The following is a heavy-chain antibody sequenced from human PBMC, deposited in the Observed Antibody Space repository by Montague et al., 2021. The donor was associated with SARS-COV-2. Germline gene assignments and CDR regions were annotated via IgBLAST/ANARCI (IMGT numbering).Heavy chain of an antibody. CDR2: IYYSGST. CDR3: ARHKSFGWTLIPQVGYYGMDV. CDR1: GGSISSSSYY. D-gene: IGHD3-9*01. J-gene: IGHJ6*02. Sequence: SETLSLTCTVSGGSISSSSYYWGWIRQPPGKGLEWIGNIYYSGSTYYNPSLKSRVTISVDTSKNQFSLKLSSVTAADTAVYYCARHKSFGWTLIPQVGYYGMDVWGQGTTVTVSS. V-gene: IGHV4-39*07.